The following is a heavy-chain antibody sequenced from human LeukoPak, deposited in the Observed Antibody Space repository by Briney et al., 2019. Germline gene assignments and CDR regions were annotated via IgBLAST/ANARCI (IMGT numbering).Heavy chain of an antibody. CDR3: ARSSNYVDY. CDR1: GFTFSNYW. J-gene: IGHJ4*02. D-gene: IGHD6-13*01. Sequence: GGSLRLSCAASGFTFSNYWMHWFRQDPGKGLMWVSRINSDGSGTTYADSVKGRFTISRDNTKNTLYLQMDSLRAEDTAIYYCARSSNYVDYWGQGTLVTVSS. CDR2: INSDGSGT. V-gene: IGHV3-74*01.